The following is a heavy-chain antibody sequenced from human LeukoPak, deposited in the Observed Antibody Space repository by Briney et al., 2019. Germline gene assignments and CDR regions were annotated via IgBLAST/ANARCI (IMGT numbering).Heavy chain of an antibody. Sequence: GGSLRLSCVASAFTFSDSWMTWVRQAPGKGLEWVSAISGSGGSTYYADSVKGRFTISRDNSKNTLYLQMNSLRAEDTAVYYCAKDRSQGWFDPWGQGTLVTVSS. J-gene: IGHJ5*02. CDR3: AKDRSQGWFDP. CDR1: AFTFSDSW. V-gene: IGHV3-23*01. CDR2: ISGSGGST.